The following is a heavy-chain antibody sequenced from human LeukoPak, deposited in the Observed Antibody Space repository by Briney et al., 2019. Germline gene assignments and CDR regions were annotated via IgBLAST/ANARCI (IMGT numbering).Heavy chain of an antibody. J-gene: IGHJ6*03. V-gene: IGHV3-7*01. CDR2: IKQDGSEK. CDR1: GFTFSSYE. D-gene: IGHD3-10*01. Sequence: GGSLRLSCAASGFTFSSYEMNWVRQAPGKGLEWVANIKQDGSEKYYVDSVKGRFTISRDNAKNSLYLQMNSLRAEDTAVYYCATYKGKVRGDTIYYYYYMDVWGKGTTVTISS. CDR3: ATYKGKVRGDTIYYYYYMDV.